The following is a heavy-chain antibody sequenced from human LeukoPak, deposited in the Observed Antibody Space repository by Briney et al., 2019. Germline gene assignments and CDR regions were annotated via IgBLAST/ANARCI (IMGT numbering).Heavy chain of an antibody. D-gene: IGHD4-17*01. CDR3: ATDVPADYGDYGAPWFDP. V-gene: IGHV1-24*01. CDR1: GYTLTELF. Sequence: GASVKVSCKVSGYTLTELFMHWVRQAPGKGLEWMGGFDPEDGETIYAQKFQGRVTMTEDTSTDTAYMELSSLRSEDTAVYYCATDVPADYGDYGAPWFDPWGQGTLVTVSS. J-gene: IGHJ5*02. CDR2: FDPEDGET.